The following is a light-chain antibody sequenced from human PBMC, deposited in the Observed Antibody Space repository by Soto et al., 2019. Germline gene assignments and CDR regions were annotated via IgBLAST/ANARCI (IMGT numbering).Light chain of an antibody. CDR3: QQFIRYPQS. J-gene: IGKJ3*01. V-gene: IGKV1-13*02. CDR2: DAS. CDR1: QGISSA. Sequence: AIQLTQSPSSLSASVGYRVTITCRASQGISSALAWYQQKPGKAPKLQTYDASSLESEVTSRFSGSGSGTDFTLTISSLQPEDFATYYCQQFIRYPQSFGHGTKVDIK.